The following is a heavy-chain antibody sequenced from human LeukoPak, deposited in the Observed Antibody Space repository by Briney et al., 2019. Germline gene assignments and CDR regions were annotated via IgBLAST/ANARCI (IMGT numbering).Heavy chain of an antibody. J-gene: IGHJ4*02. Sequence: PGRSLRLSCAASGFTVSSNYMNWVRQAPGKGLEWGSFIDSGGSTYYADSVKGRFTISRDNSKNTLYLQRISLRAEDTAVYYCASEKFHTGSHTTPDYWGRGTLVTVSS. CDR2: IDSGGST. CDR3: ASEKFHTGSHTTPDY. V-gene: IGHV3-66*01. D-gene: IGHD1-26*01. CDR1: GFTVSSNY.